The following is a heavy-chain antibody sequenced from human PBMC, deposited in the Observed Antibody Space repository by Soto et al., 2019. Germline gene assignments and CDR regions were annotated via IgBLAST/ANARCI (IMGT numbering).Heavy chain of an antibody. CDR2: VSGSGGNT. D-gene: IGHD6-13*01. CDR3: AKLNLFVSAAAGRGPFDY. Sequence: VQLLESGGGLVQPGGSLRLSCAASGFTFSNYAMSWVRQAPGKGLEWVSAVSGSGGNTYYADSVLGRFTISRDNSKNMLNLQMNSLRAEDTAVYYCAKLNLFVSAAAGRGPFDYWGQGTLVTVSS. CDR1: GFTFSNYA. V-gene: IGHV3-23*01. J-gene: IGHJ4*02.